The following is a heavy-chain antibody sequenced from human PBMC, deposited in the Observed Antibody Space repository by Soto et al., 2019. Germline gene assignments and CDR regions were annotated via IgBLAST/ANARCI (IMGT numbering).Heavy chain of an antibody. CDR2: ISPYNGNT. Sequence: ASVKVSCKASGYTFTSYGISWVRQAPGQGLEWMGWISPYNGNTGYAQKLQGRVTMTTNTSISTAYMELSSLRSEDTAVYYCAREGSSDLSFDYWGQGTLVTVSS. J-gene: IGHJ4*02. D-gene: IGHD6-19*01. V-gene: IGHV1-18*01. CDR3: AREGSSDLSFDY. CDR1: GYTFTSYG.